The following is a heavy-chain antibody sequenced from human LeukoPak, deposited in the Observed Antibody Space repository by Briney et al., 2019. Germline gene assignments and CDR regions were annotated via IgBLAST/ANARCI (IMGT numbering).Heavy chain of an antibody. V-gene: IGHV3-74*01. D-gene: IGHD3-9*01. Sequence: PGGSLRLSCAASGFTFSSYWMHWVRQAPGKGLVWVSRIHRDGTDTSYADSVKGRFTISRDNAKNTLYLQMNSLRAEDTAVYYCAKDTVLKILPRKYYYYYGMDVWGQGTTVTVSS. CDR1: GFTFSSYW. CDR3: AKDTVLKILPRKYYYYYGMDV. J-gene: IGHJ6*02. CDR2: IHRDGTDT.